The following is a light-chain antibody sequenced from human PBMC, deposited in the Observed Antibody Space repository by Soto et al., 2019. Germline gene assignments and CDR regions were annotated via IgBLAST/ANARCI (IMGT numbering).Light chain of an antibody. J-gene: IGLJ2*01. CDR3: SSYTNSNTLV. V-gene: IGLV2-14*01. CDR2: DVS. Sequence: QSVLTQPASVSGSPGQSITISCTGTSSDVGGYNYVSWYQQHPGKAPTLMIYDVSNRPSGVSTRFSGSKSGNTASLSISGLQAEDEADYYCSSYTNSNTLVFGGGTKLTVL. CDR1: SSDVGGYNY.